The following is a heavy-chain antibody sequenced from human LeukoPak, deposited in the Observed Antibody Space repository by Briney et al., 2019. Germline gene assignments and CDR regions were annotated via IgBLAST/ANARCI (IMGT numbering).Heavy chain of an antibody. V-gene: IGHV3-74*01. CDR1: GFTFSSYW. CDR3: AREDYYDSSGYNL. D-gene: IGHD3-22*01. CDR2: INSDGSST. J-gene: IGHJ5*02. Sequence: GGSLRLSCAASGFTFSSYWMHWVRHAPGKGLVWVSRINSDGSSTSYADSVKGRFTISRDNAKNTLYLQMNSLRAEDTAVYYCAREDYYDSSGYNLWGQGTLVTVSS.